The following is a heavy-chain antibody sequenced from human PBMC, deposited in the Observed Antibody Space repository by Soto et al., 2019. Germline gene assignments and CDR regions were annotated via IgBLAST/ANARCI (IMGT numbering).Heavy chain of an antibody. Sequence: QVQLQESGPGLVKPSQTLSLTYTVSGASISTGGHYWSWIRQHPGKGLEWIGYIYYSGSTYYNPSLKSRVTISVDTSKNQFSLKLSSVTAADTAVYYCAREGPPSYGMDVWGQGTTVTVSS. V-gene: IGHV4-31*03. J-gene: IGHJ6*02. CDR3: AREGPPSYGMDV. CDR2: IYYSGST. CDR1: GASISTGGHY.